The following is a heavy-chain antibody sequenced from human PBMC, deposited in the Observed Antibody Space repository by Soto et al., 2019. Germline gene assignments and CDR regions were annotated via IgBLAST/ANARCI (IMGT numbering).Heavy chain of an antibody. CDR1: GFSFSGYG. CDR3: ARGVVGVGAINY. V-gene: IGHV3-30*19. CDR2: ISYDGSKT. Sequence: QVQLVESGGGVVQPGESLRLSCAASGFSFSGYGMHWVRQAPGKGLEWVAVISYDGSKTYYAESVKGRFSISRDNSKNTLYLQMNGLSADDAAVDYCARGVVGVGAINYWGQGTLVTVSS. J-gene: IGHJ4*02. D-gene: IGHD1-26*01.